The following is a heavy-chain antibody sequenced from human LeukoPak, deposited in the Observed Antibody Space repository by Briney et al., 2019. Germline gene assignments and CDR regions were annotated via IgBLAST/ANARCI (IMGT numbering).Heavy chain of an antibody. CDR1: VGSFSGYY. CDR2: TNHSGST. CDR3: ARGRWFGELFYRPGDSYFDY. Sequence: PSETLSLTCAVYVGSFSGYYWSWIRQPPWKGLEWVGETNHSGSTNYSPSLKRRVTISVDTSKNQFSLKLSSVTAADTAVYYCARGRWFGELFYRPGDSYFDYWGQGTLVTVSS. D-gene: IGHD3-10*01. V-gene: IGHV4-34*01. J-gene: IGHJ4*02.